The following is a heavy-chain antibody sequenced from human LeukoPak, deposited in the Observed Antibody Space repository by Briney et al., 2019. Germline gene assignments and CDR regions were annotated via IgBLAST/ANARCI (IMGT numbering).Heavy chain of an antibody. CDR1: GGTFSSYA. D-gene: IGHD3-10*01. CDR2: IIPIFGTA. CDR3: AVLNYGSGSPNWFDP. Sequence: SVKVSCKASGGTFSSYAISWVRQAPGQGLEWMGGIIPIFGTANYAQKFQGRVTITADESTSTAYMELSSLRSEDTAVYYCAVLNYGSGSPNWFDPWGQGTLVTVSS. V-gene: IGHV1-69*13. J-gene: IGHJ5*02.